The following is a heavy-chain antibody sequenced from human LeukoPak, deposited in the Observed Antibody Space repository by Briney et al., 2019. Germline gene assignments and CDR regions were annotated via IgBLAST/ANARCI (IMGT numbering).Heavy chain of an antibody. CDR2: ISGSGGST. CDR3: AGLNDYDFSGRAFDI. D-gene: IGHD3-3*01. CDR1: GFTFSSYA. V-gene: IGHV3-23*01. Sequence: GGSLRLSCAASGFTFSSYAMSWVRQAPGKGLEWVSAISGSGGSTYYADSVKGRFTISRDNSKNTLYLQMNSLRAEDTAVYYCAGLNDYDFSGRAFDIWGQGTMVTVSS. J-gene: IGHJ3*02.